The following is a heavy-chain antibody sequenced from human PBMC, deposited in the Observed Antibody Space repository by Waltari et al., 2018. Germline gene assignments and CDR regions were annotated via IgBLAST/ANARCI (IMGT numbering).Heavy chain of an antibody. CDR3: ARGRANYYGSGSYYYYYYMDV. J-gene: IGHJ6*03. D-gene: IGHD3-10*01. V-gene: IGHV4-34*01. Sequence: QVQLQQWGAGLLKPSETLSLTCAVYGGSFSCYYWSWNRQPRGKGLEWIGEINHSGSTNYNPSLKSRVTISVDTSKNQFSLKLSSVTAADTAVYYCARGRANYYGSGSYYYYYYMDVWGKGTTVTVSS. CDR2: INHSGST. CDR1: GGSFSCYY.